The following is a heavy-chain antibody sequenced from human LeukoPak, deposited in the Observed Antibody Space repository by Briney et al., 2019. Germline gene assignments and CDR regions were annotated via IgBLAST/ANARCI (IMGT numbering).Heavy chain of an antibody. CDR3: ARLVGADDRYFDY. J-gene: IGHJ4*02. CDR2: ISSGSSYI. V-gene: IGHV3-21*01. Sequence: GESLKISCAASGFTFSSNSMNWVRQAPGKGLEWVSSISSGSSYISYAESVKGRFTISRDNAKNSLYLQMNSLRAEDTAVYYCARLVGADDRYFDYWGQGTLVTVSS. CDR1: GFTFSSNS. D-gene: IGHD1-26*01.